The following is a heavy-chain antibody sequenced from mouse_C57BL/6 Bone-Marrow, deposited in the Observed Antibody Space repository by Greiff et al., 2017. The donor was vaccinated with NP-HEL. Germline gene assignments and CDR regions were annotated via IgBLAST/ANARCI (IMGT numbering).Heavy chain of an antibody. CDR2: ISSGGSYT. CDR1: GFTFSSYG. CDR3: ARQGESLYAY. V-gene: IGHV5-6*02. D-gene: IGHD6-2*01. J-gene: IGHJ3*01. Sequence: DVKLVESGGDLVKPGGSLKLSCAASGFTFSSYGMSWVRQTPDKRLEWVATISSGGSYTYYPDSVKGRFTISRDNAKNTLYLQMSSLKSEDTAMYYCARQGESLYAYWGQGTLVTVSA.